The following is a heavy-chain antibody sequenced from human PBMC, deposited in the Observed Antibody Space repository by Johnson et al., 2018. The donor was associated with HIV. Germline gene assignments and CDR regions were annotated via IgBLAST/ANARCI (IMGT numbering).Heavy chain of an antibody. D-gene: IGHD1-1*01. CDR1: GFTFSDYY. CDR3: ARDQSNRWNRGAFDI. Sequence: QVQLVESGGNLVKPGGSLRLSCAASGFTFSDYYMSWIRQAPGKGLEWISYISSSGSTIYYADSVKGRFTISRDNAKNSLYLEMNSMRPEDTAVYYCARDQSNRWNRGAFDIWGQGTMVTVSS. J-gene: IGHJ3*02. V-gene: IGHV3-11*04. CDR2: ISSSGSTI.